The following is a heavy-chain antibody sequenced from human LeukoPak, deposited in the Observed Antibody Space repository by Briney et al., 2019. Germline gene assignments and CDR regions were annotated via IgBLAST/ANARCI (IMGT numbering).Heavy chain of an antibody. D-gene: IGHD3-22*01. CDR1: GVSISSYY. CDR3: TRGSIASYYMDV. CDR2: IYYSGST. Sequence: PSETLSLTCTVSGVSISSYYWSWIRQPPGKGLEWIGNIYYSGSTNYNPSLKSRVTISVDTSTNQFSLKLSSVTAADTAVYYCTRGSIASYYMDVWGKGTTVTISS. J-gene: IGHJ6*03. V-gene: IGHV4-59*01.